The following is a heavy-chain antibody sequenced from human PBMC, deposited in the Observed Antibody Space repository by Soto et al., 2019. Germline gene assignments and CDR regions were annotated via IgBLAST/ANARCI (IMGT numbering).Heavy chain of an antibody. CDR3: AREWIAAAALDTYYYYGMDV. V-gene: IGHV1-69*13. J-gene: IGHJ6*02. D-gene: IGHD6-13*01. CDR2: IIPIFGTA. Sequence: SVKVSCKASGGTFSSYAISWVRQAPGQGLEWMGGIIPIFGTANYAQKFQGRVTITADESTSTAYMELSSLRSEDTAVYYCAREWIAAAALDTYYYYGMDVPGQGTTVIGSS. CDR1: GGTFSSYA.